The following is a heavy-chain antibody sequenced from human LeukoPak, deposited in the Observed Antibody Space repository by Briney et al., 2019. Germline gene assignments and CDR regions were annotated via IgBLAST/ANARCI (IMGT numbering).Heavy chain of an antibody. Sequence: PGGSLRLSCAASGFTFSSYWMSWVRQAPGKGLEWVANIKKDGSEKYYVDSVKGRFTISRDNAKTSLYLQMNSLRAEDTAVYYCAKRGITIFGVVSGKELDYWGQGTLVTVSS. V-gene: IGHV3-7*01. CDR2: IKKDGSEK. CDR1: GFTFSSYW. CDR3: AKRGITIFGVVSGKELDY. D-gene: IGHD3-3*01. J-gene: IGHJ4*02.